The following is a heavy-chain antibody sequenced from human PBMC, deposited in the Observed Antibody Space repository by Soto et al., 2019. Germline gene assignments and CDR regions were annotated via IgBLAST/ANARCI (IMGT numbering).Heavy chain of an antibody. V-gene: IGHV1-3*01. CDR2: ISADTGNI. CDR3: ARWRGALDY. J-gene: IGHJ4*02. D-gene: IGHD3-10*01. CDR1: GYGFSSFS. Sequence: ASVKVSCKTSGYGFSSFSLHWVRQAPGQRLEWMGWISADTGNIQYSQSFQGRVTITRDAPASTAYLELGSLTSEDTAIYYCARWRGALDYWGQGTLVTVSS.